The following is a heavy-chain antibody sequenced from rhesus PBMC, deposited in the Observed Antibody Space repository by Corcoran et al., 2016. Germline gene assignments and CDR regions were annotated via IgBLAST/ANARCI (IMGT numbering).Heavy chain of an antibody. CDR2: IYGNSAST. CDR1: GGSISGYYY. J-gene: IGHJ4*01. Sequence: QVQLQQWGEGLVKPSETLSLTCAVYGGSISGYYYWSWIRQPPGKGLEWIGYIYGNSASTNYNPSLKTRVTISKDTSKNQFSLKRSSVTAADTAVDYCAREAEIQWVQLFYFDYWGQGVLVTVSS. V-gene: IGHV4-73*01. CDR3: AREAEIQWVQLFYFDY. D-gene: IGHD5-24*01.